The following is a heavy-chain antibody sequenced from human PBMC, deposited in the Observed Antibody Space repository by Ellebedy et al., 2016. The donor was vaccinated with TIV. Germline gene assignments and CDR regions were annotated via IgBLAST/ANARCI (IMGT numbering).Heavy chain of an antibody. J-gene: IGHJ5*02. CDR3: ARWFGELLYVRWFDP. V-gene: IGHV4-39*01. Sequence: SETLSLTCTVSGGSMTRSSYYWGWIRQPPGKGLEWIWSIYYTGSTDYNPSLKSRVAISADTSKNQFSLGLSSVTAADTAVYYCARWFGELLYVRWFDPWGQGTLVTVSS. D-gene: IGHD3-10*01. CDR1: GGSMTRSSYY. CDR2: IYYTGST.